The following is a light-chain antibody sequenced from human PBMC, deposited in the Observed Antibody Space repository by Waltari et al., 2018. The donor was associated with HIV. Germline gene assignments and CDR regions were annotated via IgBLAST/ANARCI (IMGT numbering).Light chain of an antibody. Sequence: EIVMTQSPATLSMSPGERATLSCRASQSVSSNLALYQQKPGQAPRLLTYRASTRATGIPARFSGSGSGTEFTLTISSLQSEDFADYYCQQYNNWPLTFGGGTKVEIK. CDR1: QSVSSN. V-gene: IGKV3-15*01. CDR2: RAS. CDR3: QQYNNWPLT. J-gene: IGKJ4*01.